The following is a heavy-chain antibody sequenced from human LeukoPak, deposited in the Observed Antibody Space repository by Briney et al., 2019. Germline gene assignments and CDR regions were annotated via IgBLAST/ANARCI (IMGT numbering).Heavy chain of an antibody. Sequence: PSETLSLTCTVSGGSISSSSYYWGWIRQPPGKGLEWIGSIYYSGSTYYNPSLKSRVTISVDTSKNQFSLKLSSVTAADTAVYYCARAGGYCSSTSCLNWFDPWGQGTLVTVSS. CDR1: GGSISSSSYY. J-gene: IGHJ5*02. D-gene: IGHD2-2*03. CDR3: ARAGGYCSSTSCLNWFDP. V-gene: IGHV4-39*07. CDR2: IYYSGST.